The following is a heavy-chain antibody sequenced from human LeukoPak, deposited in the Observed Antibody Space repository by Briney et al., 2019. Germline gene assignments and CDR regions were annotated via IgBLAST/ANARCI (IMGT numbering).Heavy chain of an antibody. CDR2: MWSEGTTQ. CDR3: AKDQSSAAWYSSGWSSYYFDY. V-gene: IGHV3-30*02. CDR1: GFIFHSYG. D-gene: IGHD6-19*01. Sequence: PGGSLRLSCVATGFIFHSYGMHWVRQAPGKGLEWVAVMWSEGTTQYYADSVKGRFTISRDNSKNTLYLQMNSLRAEDTAVYYCAKDQSSAAWYSSGWSSYYFDYWGQGTLVTVSS. J-gene: IGHJ4*02.